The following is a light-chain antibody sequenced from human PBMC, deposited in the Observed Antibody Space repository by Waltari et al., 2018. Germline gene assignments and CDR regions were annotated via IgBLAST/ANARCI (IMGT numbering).Light chain of an antibody. CDR3: AVWDDSLSAVV. Sequence: QSVLTQPPSASETPGQRIPISCSGINSNLGHNHVSLYQQLPGTTPKLLIYGNHQRPSGVPDRFSGSKSGASASLAISGLRSEDEADYYCAVWDDSLSAVVFGGGTKLTV. V-gene: IGLV1-47*01. J-gene: IGLJ2*01. CDR2: GNH. CDR1: NSNLGHNH.